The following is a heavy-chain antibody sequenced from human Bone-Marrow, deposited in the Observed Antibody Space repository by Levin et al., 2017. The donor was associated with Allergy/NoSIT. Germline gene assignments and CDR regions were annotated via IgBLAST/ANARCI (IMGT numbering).Heavy chain of an antibody. CDR1: GFTFSSYS. D-gene: IGHD3-3*01. Sequence: PGESLKISCAASGFTFSSYSMNWVRQAPGKGLEWVSSISSSSSYIYYADSVKGRFTISRDNAKNSLYLQMNSLRAEDTAVYYCARETEWYIQYYYYYYMDVWGKGTTVTVSS. J-gene: IGHJ6*03. CDR2: ISSSSSYI. V-gene: IGHV3-21*01. CDR3: ARETEWYIQYYYYYYMDV.